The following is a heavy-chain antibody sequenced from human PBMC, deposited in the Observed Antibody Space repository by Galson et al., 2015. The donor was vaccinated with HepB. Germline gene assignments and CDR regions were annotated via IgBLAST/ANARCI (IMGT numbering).Heavy chain of an antibody. J-gene: IGHJ4*02. V-gene: IGHV7-4-1*02. D-gene: IGHD5-12*01. CDR2: INTNTGNP. CDR1: GYTFTNYA. Sequence: SVKVSCKASGYTFTNYAINWVRQAPGQGLEWMGWINTNTGNPTYAQGFTGRFVFSLDTSVSTAYLQISSLKAEDTAVYYCGVDIVATGAGSFFDYWGQGTLVTVSS. CDR3: GVDIVATGAGSFFDY.